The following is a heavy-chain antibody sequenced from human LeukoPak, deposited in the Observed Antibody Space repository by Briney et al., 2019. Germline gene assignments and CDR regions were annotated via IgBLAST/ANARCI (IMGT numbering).Heavy chain of an antibody. CDR1: GGTFSGYA. CDR2: IIPIFGTA. V-gene: IGHV1-69*05. D-gene: IGHD5-12*01. CDR3: ARLWGGSGYDLVRNDY. J-gene: IGHJ4*02. Sequence: ASVKVSCKASGGTFSGYAISWVRQAPGQGLEWMGGIIPIFGTANYAQKFQGRVTITTDESTSTAYMELSSLRSEDTAVYYRARLWGGSGYDLVRNDYWGQGTLVTVSS.